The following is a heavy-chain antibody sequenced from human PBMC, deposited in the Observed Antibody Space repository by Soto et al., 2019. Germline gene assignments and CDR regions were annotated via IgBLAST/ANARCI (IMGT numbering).Heavy chain of an antibody. J-gene: IGHJ5*01. CDR3: ARCRSIAAIPSWFDS. CDR2: IKQDGSEK. CDR1: RFIFSVYW. D-gene: IGHD6-6*01. Sequence: GGSLRLSCAASRFIFSVYWMSWVRQAPGKGLEWVANIKQDGSEKYYVDSVKGRFTISRENAKNSLYLHMNSLSAEDTAVYYCARCRSIAAIPSWFDSWGKGTLVTVSS. V-gene: IGHV3-7*05.